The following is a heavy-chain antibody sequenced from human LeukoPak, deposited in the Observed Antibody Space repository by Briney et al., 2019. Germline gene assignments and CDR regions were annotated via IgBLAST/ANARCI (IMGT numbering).Heavy chain of an antibody. CDR3: ARDSHWAFDY. J-gene: IGHJ4*02. CDR1: GFTFSSYS. V-gene: IGHV3-21*01. CDR2: ISNSSSYI. D-gene: IGHD7-27*01. Sequence: PGGSLRLSCAASGFTFSSYSMNWVRQAPGKGLEWVSSISNSSSYIYYADSVKGRFTISRDNAKNSLYLQMNSLRAEDTAVYYCARDSHWAFDYWGQGTLVTVSS.